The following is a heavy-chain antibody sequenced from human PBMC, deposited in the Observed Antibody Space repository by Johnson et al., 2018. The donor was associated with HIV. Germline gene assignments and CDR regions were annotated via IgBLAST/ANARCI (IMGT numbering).Heavy chain of an antibody. CDR1: GFTFSSYG. Sequence: QVQLVESGGGVVQPGRSLRLSCAASGFTFSSYGMHWVRQAPGKGLEWVAVIWYDGSNKYYADSVKGRFTISRDNFKNTLYLQMNSLRPEDTAVYYCAKSGSYYESSAYHDAFDIWGQGTMVTVSS. D-gene: IGHD3-22*01. J-gene: IGHJ3*02. CDR3: AKSGSYYESSAYHDAFDI. V-gene: IGHV3-33*06. CDR2: IWYDGSNK.